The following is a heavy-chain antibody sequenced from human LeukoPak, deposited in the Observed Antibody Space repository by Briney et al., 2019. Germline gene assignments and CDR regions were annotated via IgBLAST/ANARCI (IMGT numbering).Heavy chain of an antibody. CDR2: IWNDGIHK. V-gene: IGHV3-33*01. J-gene: IGHJ4*02. CDR1: GFTFSDFG. CDR3: ARQGGSQAVAGTEMDY. Sequence: PGGSLRLSCAASGFTFSDFGIHWVRQPPGKGLEWVAVIWNDGIHKYYADSVKGRFTISRDNSKNTLFLQMNSLRAEDTAVYYCARQGGSQAVAGTEMDYWGQGTLVTVSS. D-gene: IGHD6-19*01.